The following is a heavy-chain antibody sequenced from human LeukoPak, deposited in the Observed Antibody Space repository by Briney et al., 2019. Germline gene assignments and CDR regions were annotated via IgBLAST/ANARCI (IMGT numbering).Heavy chain of an antibody. CDR2: ITRSSIYI. J-gene: IGHJ4*02. V-gene: IGHV3-21*01. CDR1: GFTFSSYG. Sequence: GGSLRLSCAASGFTFSSYGMHWVRQAPGKGLEWVSSITRSSIYIYYLDSLKGRFTISRDNAKNSLYLQMNSLRAEDTAVYYCARVRYDSSGYYSLSDSWGQGTLVTVSS. D-gene: IGHD3-22*01. CDR3: ARVRYDSSGYYSLSDS.